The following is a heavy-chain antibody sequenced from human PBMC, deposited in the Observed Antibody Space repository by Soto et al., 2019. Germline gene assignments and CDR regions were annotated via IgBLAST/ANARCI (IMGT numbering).Heavy chain of an antibody. J-gene: IGHJ4*02. Sequence: SETLSLTCAVYGESFSGYYWSWIRQPPGKGLEWIGEINHSGSTNYNPSLKSRVTISVDTSKNQFSLKLSSVTAADTAVYYCARGGLLWFGGQYYFDYWGQGTLLTVS. CDR2: INHSGST. D-gene: IGHD3-10*01. CDR3: ARGGLLWFGGQYYFDY. CDR1: GESFSGYY. V-gene: IGHV4-34*01.